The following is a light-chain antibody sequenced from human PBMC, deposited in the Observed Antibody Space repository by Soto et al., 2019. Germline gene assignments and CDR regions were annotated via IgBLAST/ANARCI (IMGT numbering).Light chain of an antibody. CDR2: WAS. V-gene: IGKV4-1*01. CDR3: QQYFSTPQT. CDR1: QSVLYSSNNKNY. J-gene: IGKJ1*01. Sequence: DIVMTQSPDSLAVSLGERATINCKSSQSVLYSSNNKNYLAWYQQKPGQPPKLLLYWASTRKSGVPDRFSGSGSGTDFTLSISSLQAEDVAVYYCQQYFSTPQTFGQGTKVDIK.